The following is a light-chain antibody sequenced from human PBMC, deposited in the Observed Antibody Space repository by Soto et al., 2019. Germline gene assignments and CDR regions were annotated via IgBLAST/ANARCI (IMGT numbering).Light chain of an antibody. CDR1: SNVVGGYDY. CDR3: SSYAGNIKGV. CDR2: EVS. J-gene: IGLJ1*01. Sequence: QSALTQPPSASGSPGQSVTISCTGTSNVVGGYDYVSWYQQHPGKAPKLMIFEVSKRPSGVPDRFSGSKSGNSASLTVSGLQAEDEADYYCSSYAGNIKGVFGTGTKVTVL. V-gene: IGLV2-8*01.